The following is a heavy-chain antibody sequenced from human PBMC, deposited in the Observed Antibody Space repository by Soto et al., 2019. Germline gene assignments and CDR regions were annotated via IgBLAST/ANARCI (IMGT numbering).Heavy chain of an antibody. Sequence: QVQLVQSGAEVKKPGSSVKVSCKASGGTFSSYAISWVRQAPGQGLEWMGGIIPIFGTANYAQKFQGRVTITADESTSTAYMEVSSLGSEDTAVYYCARVYPGRGAAARPGVYYFDYWGQGTLVTVSS. CDR3: ARVYPGRGAAARPGVYYFDY. CDR2: IIPIFGTA. CDR1: GGTFSSYA. J-gene: IGHJ4*02. D-gene: IGHD6-13*01. V-gene: IGHV1-69*01.